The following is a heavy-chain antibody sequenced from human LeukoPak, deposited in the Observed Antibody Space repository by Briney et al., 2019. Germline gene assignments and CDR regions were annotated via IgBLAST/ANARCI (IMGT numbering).Heavy chain of an antibody. D-gene: IGHD5-24*01. Sequence: GGSLRLSCAASGFTFSSYEMTWVRQAPGKGLEWVSNISSSDTTIHYADSVKGRFTISRDNARNSLYLQMNSLRAEDTAVYYCARSRRDNYYYYYGMDVWGQGSTVTVSS. CDR3: ARSRRDNYYYYYGMDV. J-gene: IGHJ6*02. CDR1: GFTFSSYE. CDR2: ISSSDTTI. V-gene: IGHV3-48*03.